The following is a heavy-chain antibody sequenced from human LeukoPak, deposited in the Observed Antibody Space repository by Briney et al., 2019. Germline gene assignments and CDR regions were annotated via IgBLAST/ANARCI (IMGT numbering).Heavy chain of an antibody. Sequence: SETLSLTCTVSGGSISSGDYYWSWIRQPPGKGLEWIGYIYYSGSTNYNPSLKSRVTISVDTSKNQFSLKLSSVTAADTAVYYCARGYGAYSYGSDYWGQGTLVTVSS. CDR2: IYYSGST. V-gene: IGHV4-30-4*01. J-gene: IGHJ4*02. D-gene: IGHD5-18*01. CDR3: ARGYGAYSYGSDY. CDR1: GGSISSGDYY.